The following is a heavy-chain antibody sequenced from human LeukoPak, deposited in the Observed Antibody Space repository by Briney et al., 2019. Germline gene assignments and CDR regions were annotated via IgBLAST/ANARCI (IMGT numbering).Heavy chain of an antibody. Sequence: ASVKVSCKASGGTFSSYAISWVRQAPGQGLEWMGGIIPIFGTANYAQKFQGRVTITADESTSTAYMGLSSLRSEDTAVYYCAGDSGGGGYSYGLYYWGQGTLVTVSS. CDR2: IIPIFGTA. V-gene: IGHV1-69*13. D-gene: IGHD5-18*01. CDR1: GGTFSSYA. J-gene: IGHJ4*02. CDR3: AGDSGGGGYSYGLYY.